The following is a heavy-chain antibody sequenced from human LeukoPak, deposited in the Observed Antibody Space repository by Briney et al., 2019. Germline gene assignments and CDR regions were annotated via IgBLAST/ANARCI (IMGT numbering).Heavy chain of an antibody. CDR3: ARGGHLRYDDTGVDY. V-gene: IGHV1-46*01. D-gene: IGHD2-8*02. CDR2: INPSGSRT. Sequence: ASVKVPCKASGYILTNYLMHWVRQAPGQGLEWMGLINPSGSRTNYAQKFQGRVTMTRDTSTSTVYMDLSSLRSDDTAVYYCARGGHLRYDDTGVDYWGHGTLVTVSS. J-gene: IGHJ4*01. CDR1: GYILTNYL.